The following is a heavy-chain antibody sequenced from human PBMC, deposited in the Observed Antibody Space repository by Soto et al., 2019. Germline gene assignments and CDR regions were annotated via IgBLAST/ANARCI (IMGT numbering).Heavy chain of an antibody. D-gene: IGHD5-12*01. J-gene: IGHJ6*02. CDR2: VIPIFGTA. Sequence: QVQLVQSGAEVKKPGSSVKVSCKASGGTFSSYAISWVRQAPGQGLEWMGGVIPIFGTANYAQKFQGRVTITADESTSTAYMELSSLRAEDTAVYYCARPYSGYDSLQSVPYYYAIDVWGQGTTVTVSS. CDR1: GGTFSSYA. CDR3: ARPYSGYDSLQSVPYYYAIDV. V-gene: IGHV1-69*01.